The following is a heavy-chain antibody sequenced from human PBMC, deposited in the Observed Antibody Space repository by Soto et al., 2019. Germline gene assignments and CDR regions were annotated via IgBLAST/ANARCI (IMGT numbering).Heavy chain of an antibody. V-gene: IGHV1-46*01. J-gene: IGHJ4*02. CDR1: GDTFTEYY. CDR2: VNPSGGHT. D-gene: IGHD2-21*02. Sequence: QVQLMQSGAEVKKPGASVKVSCKASGDTFTEYYIHWVRKAPGQGIEWMGTVNPSGGHTTYAQHFLGRVTMTRDTSTSTLYMELTSLTSEDTAVYYCARGGHVVVVTAALDYWGQGTLVTVSS. CDR3: ARGGHVVVVTAALDY.